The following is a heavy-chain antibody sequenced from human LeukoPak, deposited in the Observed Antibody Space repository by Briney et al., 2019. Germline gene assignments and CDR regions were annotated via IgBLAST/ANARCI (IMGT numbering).Heavy chain of an antibody. Sequence: SETLSLTCTVSGGSFSSGSYYWSWLRQPPGKGLEWIGYIYYSGSTNYNPSLKSRVTISVDTSKNQFSLNLSSVTAADTAVYYCARSITMVRGVNRLFDYWGQGTLVTVSS. V-gene: IGHV4-61*01. CDR2: IYYSGST. J-gene: IGHJ4*02. D-gene: IGHD3-10*01. CDR3: ARSITMVRGVNRLFDY. CDR1: GGSFSSGSYY.